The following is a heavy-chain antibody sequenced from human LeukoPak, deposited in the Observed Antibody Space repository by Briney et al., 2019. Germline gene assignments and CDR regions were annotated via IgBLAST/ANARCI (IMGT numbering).Heavy chain of an antibody. J-gene: IGHJ4*02. Sequence: GASVKVSCKASGYTFTDYYMHWVRQAPGQGVEWMGWINAKDGDTNYAQKFQGRVTMTRDTSISTAHMEVSRLRSDDTAVYYCARANFLYCSSTTCLFHYWGQGTLVTVSS. D-gene: IGHD2-2*01. CDR2: INAKDGDT. CDR1: GYTFTDYY. CDR3: ARANFLYCSSTTCLFHY. V-gene: IGHV1-2*02.